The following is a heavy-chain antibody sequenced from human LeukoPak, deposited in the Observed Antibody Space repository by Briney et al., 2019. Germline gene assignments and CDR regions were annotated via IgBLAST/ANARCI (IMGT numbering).Heavy chain of an antibody. CDR1: GGSISSGDYS. J-gene: IGHJ4*02. Sequence: SETLSLTCTVSGGSISSGDYSWSWIRQPPGKGLEWIGYIYYSGSTYYNPSLKSRVTISVDTSKNQFSLKLSSVTAADTAVYYCARGSGYCSGGSCYPCDYWGQGTLVTVSS. CDR3: ARGSGYCSGGSCYPCDY. V-gene: IGHV4-30-4*02. D-gene: IGHD2-15*01. CDR2: IYYSGST.